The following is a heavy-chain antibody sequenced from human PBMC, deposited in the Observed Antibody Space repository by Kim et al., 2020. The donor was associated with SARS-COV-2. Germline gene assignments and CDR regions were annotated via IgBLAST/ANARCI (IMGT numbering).Heavy chain of an antibody. Sequence: SETLSLTCTVSGGSISSGGYYWSWIRQHPGKGLEWIGYIYYSGSTYYNPSLKSRVTISVDTSKNQFSLKLSSVTAADTAVYYCARAPRRIITIFGVVTRFDYWGQGTLVTVSS. V-gene: IGHV4-31*03. CDR3: ARAPRRIITIFGVVTRFDY. CDR2: IYYSGST. CDR1: GGSISSGGYY. D-gene: IGHD3-3*01. J-gene: IGHJ4*02.